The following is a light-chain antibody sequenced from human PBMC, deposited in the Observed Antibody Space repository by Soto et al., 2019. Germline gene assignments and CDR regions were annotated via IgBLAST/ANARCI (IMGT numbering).Light chain of an antibody. Sequence: DIQMTQSPSSLSASVGDRVTITCRASQGIRNDLAWYQQKPGKAPKRLIYAVSSLQSGVPSRFSGSGSGTEFTLPITSLQPKNFATNYCLHNASSPQPFGQGTRWKSN. J-gene: IGKJ1*01. V-gene: IGKV1-17*01. CDR2: AVS. CDR3: LHNASSPQP. CDR1: QGIRND.